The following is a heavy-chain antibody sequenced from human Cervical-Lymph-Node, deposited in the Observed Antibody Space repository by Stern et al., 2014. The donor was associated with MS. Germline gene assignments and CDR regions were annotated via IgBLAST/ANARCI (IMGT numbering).Heavy chain of an antibody. Sequence: EVQLVESGGGLVQPGGSLRLSCAASGFAFSYYGTSWVRQAPGKGLEWVSTLNPNGKNTHYADSVEGRFAISRDISKNTLYLQMNSLTVEDTATYYCAADPSTGGGPWGQGTLVTVSS. D-gene: IGHD1-1*01. CDR3: AADPSTGGGP. CDR2: LNPNGKNT. J-gene: IGHJ4*02. CDR1: GFAFSYYG. V-gene: IGHV3-23*04.